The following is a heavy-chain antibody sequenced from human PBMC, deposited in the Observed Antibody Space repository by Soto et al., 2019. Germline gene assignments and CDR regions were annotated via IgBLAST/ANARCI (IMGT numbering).Heavy chain of an antibody. V-gene: IGHV1-18*01. J-gene: IGHJ4*02. CDR2: ISAYNANA. Sequence: QIQLLQSGAEVKKPGASVKVTCKASGYTFRNFGISWVRQAPGPGLEWMGWISAYNANANYAQKFQGRLTMTADTATSTAYMELRSLRSDDTAVYYCARENSYVDYWGQGTLVTVSS. CDR1: GYTFRNFG. CDR3: ARENSYVDY.